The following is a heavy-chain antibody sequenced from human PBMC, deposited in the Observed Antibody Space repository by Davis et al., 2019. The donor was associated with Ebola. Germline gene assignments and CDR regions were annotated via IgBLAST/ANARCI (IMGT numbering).Heavy chain of an antibody. CDR2: IKQDGSEK. Sequence: GESLKISCAASGFPFTTYWMSWVRQAPGKGLEWVANIKQDGSEKYYVDSVKGRFTISRDNSKKTLYLQMNSLRAEDTAVYYCARSGLSFGVVKYHYGMDVWGKGTTVTVSS. J-gene: IGHJ6*04. CDR3: ARSGLSFGVVKYHYGMDV. V-gene: IGHV3-7*03. D-gene: IGHD3-3*01. CDR1: GFPFTTYW.